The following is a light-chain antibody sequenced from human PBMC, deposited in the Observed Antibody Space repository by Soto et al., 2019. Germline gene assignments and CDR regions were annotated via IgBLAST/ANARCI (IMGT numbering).Light chain of an antibody. CDR1: QSVGNK. J-gene: IGKJ5*01. V-gene: IGKV3-15*01. CDR2: DIS. Sequence: ATLSVSPGEIATLSCGASQSVGNKVAWYQHKPGQTPRLIIYDISTRAAGVPARFSGSGYGTDFTLTISSLQSEDFAVYYCQQYNIWRSITFGQGTRLEIK. CDR3: QQYNIWRSIT.